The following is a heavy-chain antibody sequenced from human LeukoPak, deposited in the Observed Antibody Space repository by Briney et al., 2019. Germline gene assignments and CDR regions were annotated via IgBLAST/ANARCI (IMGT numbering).Heavy chain of an antibody. V-gene: IGHV3-48*03. CDR3: ARAAIAAAGTPYYYGMDV. CDR1: GFTFSSYE. J-gene: IGHJ6*02. CDR2: ISSSGSTI. D-gene: IGHD6-13*01. Sequence: GGPLRLSCAGSGFTFSSYEMNWVRQAPGKGLEGVSYISSSGSTIYYADSVKGRFTISRDNAKNSMYLQMNSLRAEDTAVYYCARAAIAAAGTPYYYGMDVWGQATTVTVYS.